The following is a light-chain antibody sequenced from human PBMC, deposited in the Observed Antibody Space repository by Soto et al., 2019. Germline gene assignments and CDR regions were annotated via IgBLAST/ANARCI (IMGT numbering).Light chain of an antibody. CDR3: QQRNSWPPTFT. CDR2: DTS. V-gene: IGKV3-11*01. J-gene: IGKJ5*01. Sequence: IVLTQSPATLSLSPGERATISRRASQSVGSFLAWYQQKPGQAPRLLIYDTSIRATGIPARFSGSGSGTDFTFTISSLEPEDFAVYYCQQRNSWPPTFTFGQGTRLEI. CDR1: QSVGSF.